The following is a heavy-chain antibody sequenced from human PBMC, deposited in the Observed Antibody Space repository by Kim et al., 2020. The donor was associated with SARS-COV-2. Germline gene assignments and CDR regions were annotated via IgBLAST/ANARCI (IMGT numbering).Heavy chain of an antibody. CDR1: GFTFSSYA. CDR3: AKLYCSSTSCRPYYFDY. D-gene: IGHD2-2*01. CDR2: ISGSGGST. J-gene: IGHJ4*02. Sequence: GGSLRLSCAASGFTFSSYAMSWVRQAPGKGLEWVSAISGSGGSTYYADSVKGRFTISRDNSKNTLYLQMNSLRAEDTAVYYCAKLYCSSTSCRPYYFDYWGQGTLVTVSS. V-gene: IGHV3-23*01.